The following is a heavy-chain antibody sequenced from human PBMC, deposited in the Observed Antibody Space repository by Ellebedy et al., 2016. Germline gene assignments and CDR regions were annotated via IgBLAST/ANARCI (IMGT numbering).Heavy chain of an antibody. Sequence: ASVKVSCKASGYTFSSYGIHWVRQAPGQGLEWVGWIIAGNGKTRYSQKFQDRVIITRATSAKTAYIEISGLTSDDTAVYYCARGWGTRAFDLWGQGTTVIVSS. CDR2: IIAGNGKT. D-gene: IGHD3-16*01. V-gene: IGHV1-3*01. CDR1: GYTFSSYG. J-gene: IGHJ3*01. CDR3: ARGWGTRAFDL.